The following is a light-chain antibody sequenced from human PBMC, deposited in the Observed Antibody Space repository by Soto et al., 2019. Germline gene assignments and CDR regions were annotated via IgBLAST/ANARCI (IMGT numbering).Light chain of an antibody. J-gene: IGKJ2*01. Sequence: EIVLTQSPATLSLSPGERATLSCRASQSVSSYLAWYQQKPGQAPRLLIYDASNRATGIPARFSGSGSGTDFNLSSSSLEPEDVAVCEGEQGCYWAYTFGRGTELEIK. CDR1: QSVSSY. CDR2: DAS. CDR3: EQGCYWAYT. V-gene: IGKV3-11*01.